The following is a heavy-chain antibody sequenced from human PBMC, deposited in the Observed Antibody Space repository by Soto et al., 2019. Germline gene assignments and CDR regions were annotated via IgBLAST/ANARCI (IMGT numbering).Heavy chain of an antibody. V-gene: IGHV4-31*03. CDR3: ARELPQRQGRNMDV. J-gene: IGHJ6*02. CDR1: GGSMTSGDQY. D-gene: IGHD1-1*01. Sequence: SETLSLTCTVTGGSMTSGDQYWTWIRHRPGEGLEWFGYINHRGSSYYNPSLKSRVSMSVDTSKNQFSLNLSSVTAADTAVYYCARELPQRQGRNMDVWGQGTTVTVSS. CDR2: INHRGSS.